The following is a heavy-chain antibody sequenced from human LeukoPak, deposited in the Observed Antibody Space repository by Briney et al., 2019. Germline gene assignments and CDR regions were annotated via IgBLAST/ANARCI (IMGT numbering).Heavy chain of an antibody. CDR2: INPNSGGT. Sequence: GASVKVSCKASGYTFTGYYMHWVRQAPGQGLEWMGWINPNSGGTNYAQKFQGRVTMTRDTSISTAYMELSRLGSDDTAVYYCARDEDIVVVPAAIVYWGQGTLVTVSS. CDR1: GYTFTGYY. D-gene: IGHD2-2*01. J-gene: IGHJ4*02. V-gene: IGHV1-2*02. CDR3: ARDEDIVVVPAAIVY.